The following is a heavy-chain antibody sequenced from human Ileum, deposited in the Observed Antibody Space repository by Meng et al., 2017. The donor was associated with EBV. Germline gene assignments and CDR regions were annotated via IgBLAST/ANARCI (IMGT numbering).Heavy chain of an antibody. CDR1: GGSISSGGYY. CDR2: IHDSGST. CDR3: ARDPTGGEDHQRV. J-gene: IGHJ4*02. D-gene: IGHD1-14*01. Sequence: QVQLQESGPGLVKPSQTLSLTCTVSGGSISSGGYYWSWIRQHPGKGLEWIGYIHDSGSTYYNPSLKSRVTISADTSKNQFSLKLSSMTAADTAVYYCARDPTGGEDHQRVWGQGTLVTVSS. V-gene: IGHV4-31*03.